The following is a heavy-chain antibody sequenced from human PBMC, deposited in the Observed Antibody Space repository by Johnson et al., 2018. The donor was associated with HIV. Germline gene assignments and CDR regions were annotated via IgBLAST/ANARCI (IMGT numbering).Heavy chain of an antibody. CDR3: ARIGAWQLHRAFDI. CDR2: IYSGGRT. V-gene: IGHV3-66*02. D-gene: IGHD2-15*01. CDR1: GFTVSSNY. Sequence: VQLVESGGGLVQPGGSLRLSCAASGFTVSSNYMSWVRQAPGKGLEWVSIIYSGGRTYYTDSVKGRLTISRDNSKNTLYLQMNSLRAEDTAVYYCARIGAWQLHRAFDIWGQGTMVTVSS. J-gene: IGHJ3*02.